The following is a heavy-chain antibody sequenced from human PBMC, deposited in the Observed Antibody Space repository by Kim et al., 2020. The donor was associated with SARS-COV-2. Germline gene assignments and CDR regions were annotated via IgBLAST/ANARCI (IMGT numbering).Heavy chain of an antibody. J-gene: IGHJ6*02. Sequence: YAGSVRGRFTISRDNAKKSLYLQMNSLRDEDTAVYYCARGGGGSYYYVMDVWGQGTTVTVSS. D-gene: IGHD5-12*01. CDR3: ARGGGGSYYYVMDV. V-gene: IGHV3-48*02.